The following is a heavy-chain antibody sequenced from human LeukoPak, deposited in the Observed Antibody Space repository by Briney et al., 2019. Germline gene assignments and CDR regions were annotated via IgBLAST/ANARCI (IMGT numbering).Heavy chain of an antibody. CDR2: ISYDGSNK. D-gene: IGHD2-15*01. V-gene: IGHV3-30*18. CDR3: AKVVVVAAVYYYGMDV. CDR1: GFTFSSYG. J-gene: IGHJ6*02. Sequence: PGRSLRLSCAASGFTFSSYGMHWVRQAPGKGLEWVAVISYDGSNKYYADSVKGRFTISRDNSKNTLYLQMNSLRAEDTAVYYCAKVVVVAAVYYYGMDVWGQGTTVTVSS.